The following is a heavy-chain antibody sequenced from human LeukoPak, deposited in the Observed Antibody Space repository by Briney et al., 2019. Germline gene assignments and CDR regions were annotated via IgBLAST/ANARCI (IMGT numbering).Heavy chain of an antibody. CDR3: AKGVEDSGIYYYYYMDV. Sequence: GGSLRLSCAASGFTFSSYTFSTYAMSWVRQAPGKELEWVSAVSGSGVSTYYADSVKGRFTISRDNSKNTLYLQMNGLRAEDTAVYYCAKGVEDSGIYYYYYMDVWGKGTTVTVSS. CDR2: VSGSGVST. CDR1: GFTFSSYTFSTYA. D-gene: IGHD2-15*01. J-gene: IGHJ6*03. V-gene: IGHV3-23*01.